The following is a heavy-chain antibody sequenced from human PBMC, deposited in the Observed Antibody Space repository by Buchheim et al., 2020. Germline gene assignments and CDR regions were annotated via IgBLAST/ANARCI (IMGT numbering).Heavy chain of an antibody. J-gene: IGHJ4*02. V-gene: IGHV4-4*07. CDR3: AREGVGRDSWFEFRRSFDY. CDR1: GGSISSYY. D-gene: IGHD3-10*01. CDR2: INHSGSS. Sequence: QVQLQESGPGLVKPSETLSLTCTVSGGSISSYYWSWIRQPAGKGLEWISGINHSGSSNYNPSLRSRVTVSADTSKNQVSLKVNSVTAADTAVYYCAREGVGRDSWFEFRRSFDYWGQG.